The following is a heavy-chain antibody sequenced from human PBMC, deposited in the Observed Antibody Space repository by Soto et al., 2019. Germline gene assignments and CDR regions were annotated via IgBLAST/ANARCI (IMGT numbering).Heavy chain of an antibody. V-gene: IGHV4-38-2*01. CDR3: ARAGQDGYDSSGYYSYYFDY. CDR1: GYSISSGYY. D-gene: IGHD3-22*01. CDR2: IYHSGST. Sequence: PSETLSLTCAVSGYSISSGYYWGWIRQPPGKGLEWIGYIYHSGSTYYNPSLKSRVTISVDRSKNQFSLKLSSVTAADTAVYYCARAGQDGYDSSGYYSYYFDYWGQGTLVTVSS. J-gene: IGHJ4*02.